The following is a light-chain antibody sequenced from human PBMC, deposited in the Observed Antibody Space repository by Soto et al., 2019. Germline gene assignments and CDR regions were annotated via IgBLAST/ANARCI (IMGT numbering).Light chain of an antibody. Sequence: STVSTTEGKSVGKSRRANQSISTWLAWYQQKPGKAPKLLIYKASSLESGVPSRFSGSGSGTEFTLTISGLQADDFATYYCQEYTSDPRTFGQGTKVDIK. J-gene: IGKJ1*01. V-gene: IGKV1-5*03. CDR3: QEYTSDPRT. CDR2: KAS. CDR1: QSISTW.